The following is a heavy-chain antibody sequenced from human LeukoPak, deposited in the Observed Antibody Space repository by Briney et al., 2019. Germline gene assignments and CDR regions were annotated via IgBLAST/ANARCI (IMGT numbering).Heavy chain of an antibody. CDR3: ARPMARGVNYYYYGMDV. D-gene: IGHD3-10*01. V-gene: IGHV3-66*04. CDR2: IYSGGST. J-gene: IGHJ6*02. Sequence: GGSLRLSCAASGFTVSSNYMSWVRQAPGKGPEWVSVIYSGGSTYYADSVKGRFTISRDNSKNTLYLQMNSLRAEDTAVYYCARPMARGVNYYYYGMDVWGQGTTVTVSS. CDR1: GFTVSSNY.